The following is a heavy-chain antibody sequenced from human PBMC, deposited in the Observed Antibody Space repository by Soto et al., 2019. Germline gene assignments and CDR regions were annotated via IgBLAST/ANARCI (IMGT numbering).Heavy chain of an antibody. D-gene: IGHD6-19*01. Sequence: ASVKVSCKTSGGTFSNDIITWVRQATGQGLEWMGWMNPSTGNTDSAEKFQGRLTMTRNTSISTVYMELSSLSFEDTAVYYCARGRIIVAGGFDPWGQGTLVNVSS. V-gene: IGHV1-8*02. CDR1: GGTFSNDI. CDR3: ARGRIIVAGGFDP. CDR2: MNPSTGNT. J-gene: IGHJ5*02.